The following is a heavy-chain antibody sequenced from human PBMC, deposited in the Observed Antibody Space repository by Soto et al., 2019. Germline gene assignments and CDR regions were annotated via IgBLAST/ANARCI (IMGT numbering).Heavy chain of an antibody. CDR2: ISGSGGST. CDR3: AKGDCSGGSCYSTLFDY. D-gene: IGHD2-15*01. CDR1: GFTFSSYA. V-gene: IGHV3-23*01. Sequence: ESGGGLVQPGGSLRLSCAASGFTFSSYAMSWVRQAPGKGLEWVSAISGSGGSTYYADSVKGRFTISRDNSKNTLYLQMNSLRAEDTAVYYCAKGDCSGGSCYSTLFDYWGQGTLVTVSS. J-gene: IGHJ4*02.